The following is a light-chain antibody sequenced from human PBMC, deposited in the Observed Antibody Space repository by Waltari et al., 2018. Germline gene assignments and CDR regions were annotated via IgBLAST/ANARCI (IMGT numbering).Light chain of an antibody. J-gene: IGLJ3*02. V-gene: IGLV3-10*01. CDR2: ADR. CDR1: ALPRKY. Sequence: SYESIQPHSVAVSAGLTARITCSGEALPRKYVSCYQGRSGPAPVVIIHADRKRPSGIPDRYSGSSSATMATLTITSAQVDDEGDDYCYSTDNSDTHRGVFGGGTRVTVL. CDR3: YSTDNSDTHRGV.